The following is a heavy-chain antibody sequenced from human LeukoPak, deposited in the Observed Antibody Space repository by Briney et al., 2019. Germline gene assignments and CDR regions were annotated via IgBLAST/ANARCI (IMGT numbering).Heavy chain of an antibody. V-gene: IGHV1-8*01. J-gene: IGHJ6*03. CDR1: GCTFTSYD. Sequence: ASVKVSCKASGCTFTSYDINWVRQATGQGLEWMGWMNPNSGNTGYAQKFQGRVTMTRNTSISTAYMELSSLRSEDTAVYYCARGEQTPWWSGYYGDTYYYYMDVWGKGTTVTVSS. CDR2: MNPNSGNT. D-gene: IGHD3-3*01. CDR3: ARGEQTPWWSGYYGDTYYYYMDV.